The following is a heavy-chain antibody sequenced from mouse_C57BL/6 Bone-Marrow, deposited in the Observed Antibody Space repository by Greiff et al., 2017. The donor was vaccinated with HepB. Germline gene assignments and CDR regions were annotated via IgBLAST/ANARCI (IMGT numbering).Heavy chain of an antibody. CDR1: GFTFSDYY. D-gene: IGHD2-4*01. CDR3: ASRIYYDYDGFAY. CDR2: ISNGGGST. Sequence: EVQVVESGGGLVQPGGSLKLSCAASGFTFSDYYMYWVRQTPEKRLEWVAYISNGGGSTYYPDTVKGRFTISRDNAKNTLYLQMSRLKSEDTAMYYCASRIYYDYDGFAYWGQGTLVTVSA. V-gene: IGHV5-12*01. J-gene: IGHJ3*01.